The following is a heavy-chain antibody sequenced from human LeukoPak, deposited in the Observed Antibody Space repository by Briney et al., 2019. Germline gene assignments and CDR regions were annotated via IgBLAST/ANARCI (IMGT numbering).Heavy chain of an antibody. D-gene: IGHD5-18*01. J-gene: IGHJ6*02. CDR1: GYRFSGYW. V-gene: IGHV5-51*01. Sequence: GESLKISCKGSGYRFSGYWIAWVRQVPGKGLEWMGIIYPGDSDTRYSPSFEGQVTISADTSISTAYLQWNSLQASDTAMFYCARLDTAMILGMDVWGQGTTATVSS. CDR3: ARLDTAMILGMDV. CDR2: IYPGDSDT.